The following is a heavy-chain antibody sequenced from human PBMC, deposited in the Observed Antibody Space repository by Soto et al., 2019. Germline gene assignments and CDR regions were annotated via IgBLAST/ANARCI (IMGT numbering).Heavy chain of an antibody. CDR1: GGTFSSYT. CDR2: IIPILGIA. D-gene: IGHD4-17*01. CDR3: ASGSYGERAFDI. J-gene: IGHJ3*02. V-gene: IGHV1-69*02. Sequence: GASVKVSCKASGGTFSSYTISWVRQAPGQGLEWMGKIIPILGIANYAQKFQGRVTITADKSTSTAYMELSSLRSEDTAVYYCASGSYGERAFDIWGQGTMVTVSS.